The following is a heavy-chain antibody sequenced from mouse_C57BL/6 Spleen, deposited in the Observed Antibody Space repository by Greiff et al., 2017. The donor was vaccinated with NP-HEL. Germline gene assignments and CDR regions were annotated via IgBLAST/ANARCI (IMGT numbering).Heavy chain of an antibody. Sequence: QVQLKESGPELVKPGASVKISCKASGYSFTSYYIHWVKQRPGQGLEWIGWIYPGSGNTKYNEKFKGKATLTADTSSSTAYMQLSSLTSEDSAVYYCARDYYGSRDYWGQGTTLTVSS. V-gene: IGHV1-66*01. CDR1: GYSFTSYY. CDR2: IYPGSGNT. D-gene: IGHD1-1*01. J-gene: IGHJ2*01. CDR3: ARDYYGSRDY.